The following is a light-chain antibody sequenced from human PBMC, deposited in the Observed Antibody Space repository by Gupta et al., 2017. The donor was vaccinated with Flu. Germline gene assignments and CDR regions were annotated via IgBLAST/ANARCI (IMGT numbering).Light chain of an antibody. Sequence: QSALTHPPSVSGSPGQSVTISCTGTGSDVGYYNRVSWYQQLPGTVPKLIIYEVSNRPSGVPDRFSGSKSGNTASLTISGLQGDDEADYYCSSYTSIYTFVFGTGTKVTVL. CDR3: SSYTSIYTFV. V-gene: IGLV2-18*02. J-gene: IGLJ1*01. CDR2: EVS. CDR1: GSDVGYYNR.